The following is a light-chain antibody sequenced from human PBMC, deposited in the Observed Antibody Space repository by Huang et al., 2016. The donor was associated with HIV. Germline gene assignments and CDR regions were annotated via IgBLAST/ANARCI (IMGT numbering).Light chain of an antibody. Sequence: EIVLMQSPGTLSLSPGERATLSCRASQSVSSSYLVWYQQKPGQAPRLLIYGAASRATGIPDMFRGSGSGTDFTLTITRLGPEDFAVYYCQQYGGSPPRLTFGGGTKVGIK. CDR2: GAA. CDR1: QSVSSSY. CDR3: QQYGGSPPRLT. J-gene: IGKJ4*01. V-gene: IGKV3-20*01.